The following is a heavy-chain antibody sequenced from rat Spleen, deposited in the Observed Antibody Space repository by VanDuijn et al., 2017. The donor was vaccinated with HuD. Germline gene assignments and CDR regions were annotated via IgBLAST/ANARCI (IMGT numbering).Heavy chain of an antibody. V-gene: IGHV5S23*01. J-gene: IGHJ2*01. CDR2: ISPSGGSS. CDR3: ASLLQWSPFDY. D-gene: IGHD1-1*01. CDR1: GFTFSDYN. Sequence: EVQLVESGGGLVQPGRSLKLSCAASGFTFSDYNMAWVRQAPTKGLEWVASISPSGGSSYYRDSVKGRFTVSRDNAKSTLYLQIDSLRSEDTATYYCASLLQWSPFDYWGQGVMVTVSS.